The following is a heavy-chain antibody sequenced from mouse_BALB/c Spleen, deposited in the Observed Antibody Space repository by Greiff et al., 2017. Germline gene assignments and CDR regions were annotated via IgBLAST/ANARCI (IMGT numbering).Heavy chain of an antibody. CDR2: VNPYNGGT. D-gene: IGHD3-3*01. CDR1: GYTFTDYY. Sequence: VQLQQSGPELVKPGASVKMSCKASGYTFTDYYMDWVKQSHGESFEWIGRVNPYNGGTSYNQKFKGKATLTVDKSSSTAYMELNSLTSEDSAVYYCARSRALFDYWGQGTTLTVSS. CDR3: ARSRALFDY. J-gene: IGHJ2*01. V-gene: IGHV1-19*01.